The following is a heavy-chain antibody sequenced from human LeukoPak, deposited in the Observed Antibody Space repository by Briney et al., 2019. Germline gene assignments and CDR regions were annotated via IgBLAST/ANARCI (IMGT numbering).Heavy chain of an antibody. CDR2: IYYSGST. CDR3: ARLYCSSTSCYPFDY. V-gene: IGHV4-59*01. J-gene: IGHJ4*02. Sequence: SETLSLTCTVSGGSISSYYWSWIRQPPGKGLEWIGYIYYSGSTNYNPSLKSRVTISVDTSKNQFSLKLSSVTAADTAVYYCARLYCSSTSCYPFDYWGQGTLVTVSS. CDR1: GGSISSYY. D-gene: IGHD2-2*01.